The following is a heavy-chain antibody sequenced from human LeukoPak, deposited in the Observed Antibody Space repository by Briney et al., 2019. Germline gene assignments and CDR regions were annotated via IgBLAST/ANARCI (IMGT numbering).Heavy chain of an antibody. CDR2: ISYDGSNK. D-gene: IGHD3-10*01. CDR1: GFTFSSYG. J-gene: IGHJ4*02. Sequence: PGGSLRLSCAASGFTFSSYGMPWVRQAPGKGLEWVAVISYDGSNKYYADSVKGRFTTSRDNSKNTLYLQMNSLRAEDTAVYYCAKDSAGAADYWGQGTLVTVSS. CDR3: AKDSAGAADY. V-gene: IGHV3-30*18.